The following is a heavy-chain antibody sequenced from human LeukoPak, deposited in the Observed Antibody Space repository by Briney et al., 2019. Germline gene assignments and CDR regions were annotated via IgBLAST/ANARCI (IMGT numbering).Heavy chain of an antibody. J-gene: IGHJ4*02. CDR2: ISYDGSNK. CDR3: AKGPLRGTAAAIDY. Sequence: GGSPRLSCAASGFTFSSYGMHWVRQAPGKGLEWVAVISYDGSNKYYADSVKGRFTISRDISTDTLWLQMDSLRTEDTAVYYCAKGPLRGTAAAIDYWGQGTLVTVSS. D-gene: IGHD2-2*01. CDR1: GFTFSSYG. V-gene: IGHV3-30*18.